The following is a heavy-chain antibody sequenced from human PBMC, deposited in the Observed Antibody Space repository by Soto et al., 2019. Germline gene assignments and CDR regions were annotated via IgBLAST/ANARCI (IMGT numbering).Heavy chain of an antibody. CDR1: GFTFSNYH. V-gene: IGHV3-23*01. D-gene: IGHD5-18*01. CDR2: ISGSGDGV. J-gene: IGHJ4*02. Sequence: PGGSLRLSCAASGFTFSNYHMNWVRQAPGKGLEWVSAISGSGDGVDYADSVKGQFTISRDNSKNTLYLQMNSLRVGDTAVYYCAGPGYSSQDYWGQGTLVTAPQ. CDR3: AGPGYSSQDY.